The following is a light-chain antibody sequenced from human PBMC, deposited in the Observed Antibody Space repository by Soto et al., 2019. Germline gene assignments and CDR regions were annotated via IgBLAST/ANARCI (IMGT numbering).Light chain of an antibody. Sequence: QSALTQPRSVSGSPGQSVTISCTGTSSDVGGYNYVSWYQQHPGKAPKLMIYDVSKRPSGVPDRFSGSKSGNTASLTISGLQAEGEADYYCSSYTSIITLYVFGSGTKVTVL. CDR3: SSYTSIITLYV. CDR2: DVS. J-gene: IGLJ1*01. CDR1: SSDVGGYNY. V-gene: IGLV2-11*01.